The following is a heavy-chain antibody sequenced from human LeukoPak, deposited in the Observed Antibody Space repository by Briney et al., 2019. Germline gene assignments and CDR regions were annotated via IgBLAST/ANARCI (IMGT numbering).Heavy chain of an antibody. V-gene: IGHV1-18*01. J-gene: IGHJ5*02. CDR1: GYTFTSYG. D-gene: IGHD6-13*01. CDR2: ISAYKGNT. CDR3: ARVAGIAAAEGWFDP. Sequence: ASVKVSCKASGYTFTSYGISWVRQAPGQGREWMGWISAYKGNTNYAQKLQGRVTMTTATSTSTAYMELRSLRSDDTAVYYRARVAGIAAAEGWFDPWGQGTLVTVSS.